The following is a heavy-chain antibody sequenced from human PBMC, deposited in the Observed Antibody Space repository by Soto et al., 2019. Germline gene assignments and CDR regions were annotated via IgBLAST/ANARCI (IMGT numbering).Heavy chain of an antibody. V-gene: IGHV3-21*01. Sequence: GGSLRLSCAASGFTFSSYSMNWVRQAPGKGLEWVSSISSSSSYIYYADSVKGRFTISRDNAKNSLYLQMNSLRAEDTAVYYCARDPSSNPYSLHPYYFDYWGQGTLVTVSS. CDR2: ISSSSSYI. CDR3: ARDPSSNPYSLHPYYFDY. D-gene: IGHD6-13*01. CDR1: GFTFSSYS. J-gene: IGHJ4*02.